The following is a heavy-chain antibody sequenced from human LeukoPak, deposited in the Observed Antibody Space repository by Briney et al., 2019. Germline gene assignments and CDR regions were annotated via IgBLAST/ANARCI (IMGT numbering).Heavy chain of an antibody. CDR1: GFTFSSYW. Sequence: PGGSLRLSCAASGFTFSSYWMHWVRQAPGKGLVWVSRINSDGSSTSYADSAKGRFTISRDNAKNTLYLQMNSLRAEDTAVYYCATETEQWLVLQLDYWGQGTLVTVSS. V-gene: IGHV3-74*01. D-gene: IGHD6-19*01. J-gene: IGHJ4*02. CDR3: ATETEQWLVLQLDY. CDR2: INSDGSST.